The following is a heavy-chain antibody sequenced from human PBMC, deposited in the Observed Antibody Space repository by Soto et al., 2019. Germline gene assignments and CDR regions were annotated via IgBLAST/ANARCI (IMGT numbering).Heavy chain of an antibody. J-gene: IGHJ6*02. CDR1: GYTFTSYG. D-gene: IGHD2-2*01. V-gene: IGHV1-18*01. Sequence: ASVKVSCKASGYTFTSYGISWVRQAPGQGLEWMGWISAYNGNTNYAQKLQGRVTMTTDTSTSTAYMELRSLRSDDTAVYYCARVVVVPAAIGRDYYYYGMDVWGQGTTVTVS. CDR3: ARVVVVPAAIGRDYYYYGMDV. CDR2: ISAYNGNT.